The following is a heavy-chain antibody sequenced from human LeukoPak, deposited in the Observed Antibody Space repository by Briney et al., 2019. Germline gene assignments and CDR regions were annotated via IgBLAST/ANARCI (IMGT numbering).Heavy chain of an antibody. J-gene: IGHJ6*03. CDR3: ARGSGSGVLLWFGELLSDYYYYYMDV. CDR2: MNPNSGNT. D-gene: IGHD3-10*01. Sequence: ASVKVSCKASGYTFTSYDINWVRQATGQGLEWMGWMNPNSGNTGYAQKFQGRVTMTRNTSISTAYMELSSLRSEDTAVYYCARGSGSGVLLWFGELLSDYYYYYMDVWGKGTTVTISS. V-gene: IGHV1-8*01. CDR1: GYTFTSYD.